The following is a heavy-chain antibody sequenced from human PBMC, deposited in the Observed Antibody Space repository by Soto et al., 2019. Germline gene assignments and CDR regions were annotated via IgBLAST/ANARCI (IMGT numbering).Heavy chain of an antibody. J-gene: IGHJ6*02. CDR1: GFTFSSYA. D-gene: IGHD6-13*01. V-gene: IGHV3-23*01. CDR3: AKPLYSSSWYGGMDV. Sequence: GSLRLSCAASGFTFSSYAMSWVRQAPGKGLEWVSAISGSGGSTYYADSVKGRFTISRDNSKNTLYLQMNSLRAEDTAVYYCAKPLYSSSWYGGMDVWGQGTTVTVSS. CDR2: ISGSGGST.